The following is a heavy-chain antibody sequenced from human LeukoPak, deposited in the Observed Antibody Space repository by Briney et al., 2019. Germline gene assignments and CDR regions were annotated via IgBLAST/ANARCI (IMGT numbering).Heavy chain of an antibody. J-gene: IGHJ4*02. CDR3: ARDYYDSSGYDY. CDR2: IYYSGST. CDR1: GGAISSSSYY. Sequence: SETLSLTCTVSGGAISSSSYYWGWIRQPPGKGLEWIGYIYYSGSTYYNPSLKSRVTISVDTSKNQFSLKLSSVTAADTAVYYCARDYYDSSGYDYWGQGTLVTVSS. V-gene: IGHV4-30-4*08. D-gene: IGHD3-22*01.